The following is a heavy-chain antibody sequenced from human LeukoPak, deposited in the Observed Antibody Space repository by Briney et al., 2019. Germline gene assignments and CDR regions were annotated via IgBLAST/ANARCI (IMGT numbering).Heavy chain of an antibody. CDR3: TTEVSRSAVAGGGVY. CDR2: IKSKTDGGTT. Sequence: GGSLRLSCAASGFTFSNAWMSWVRQAPGKGLEWVGRIKSKTDGGTTDYAAPVKGRFTISRDDSKNTLYLQMNSLKTEDTAVYYCTTEVSRSAVAGGGVYWGQGTLVTVSS. J-gene: IGHJ4*02. CDR1: GFTFSNAW. D-gene: IGHD6-19*01. V-gene: IGHV3-15*01.